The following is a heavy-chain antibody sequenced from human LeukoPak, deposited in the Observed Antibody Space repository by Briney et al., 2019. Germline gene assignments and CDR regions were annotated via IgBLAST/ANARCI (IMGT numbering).Heavy chain of an antibody. CDR3: ARVGPNTAMVDY. J-gene: IGHJ4*02. CDR2: INPNSGGT. CDR1: GYTFTIYY. Sequence: ASVKVSCKASGYTFTIYYMHWVRQAPGQGLEWMGWINPNSGGTNYAQKFQGRVTMTRDTSISTAYMELSRLRSDDTAVYYCARVGPNTAMVDYWGQGTLVTVSS. V-gene: IGHV1-2*02. D-gene: IGHD5-18*01.